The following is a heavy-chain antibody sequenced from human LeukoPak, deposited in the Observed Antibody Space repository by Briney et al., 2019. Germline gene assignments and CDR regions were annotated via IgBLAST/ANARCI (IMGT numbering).Heavy chain of an antibody. CDR2: IYHSGTT. CDR3: ARRDTSMVYFDY. J-gene: IGHJ4*02. Sequence: PAETLCLTCAVSGYSISSGYSWVWIRQSPARGLEWIGDIYHSGTTYYDPSLKSRLTISVDTSTNQFSLKLSSVTAADTAVYYCARRDTSMVYFDYWGQGVLVTVSS. CDR1: GYSISSGYS. V-gene: IGHV4-38-2*01. D-gene: IGHD5-18*01.